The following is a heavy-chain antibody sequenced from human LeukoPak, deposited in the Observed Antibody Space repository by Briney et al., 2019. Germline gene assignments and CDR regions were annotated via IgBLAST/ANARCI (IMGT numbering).Heavy chain of an antibody. CDR2: ISGDGDSR. Sequence: PGGSLRLSCAVSGFTFDDYAMHWVRQAPGKGLEWVSLISGDGDSRYYAGSVKGRFTVSRDNSKNSLYLQMNRLRTDDTAFYYCAKGADPLTWRMTTVAGTRFDFWGQGTLVTVSS. CDR1: GFTFDDYA. CDR3: AKGADPLTWRMTTVAGTRFDF. V-gene: IGHV3-43*02. D-gene: IGHD6-19*01. J-gene: IGHJ4*02.